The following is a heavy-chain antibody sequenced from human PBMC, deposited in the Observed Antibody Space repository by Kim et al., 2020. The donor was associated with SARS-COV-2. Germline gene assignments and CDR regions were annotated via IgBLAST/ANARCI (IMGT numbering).Heavy chain of an antibody. D-gene: IGHD3-22*01. Sequence: SVKGRFTISRDNAKNSLYLQMNSLRAEDTAVYYCARLYYYDSSGFLSGRNWGQGTLITVSS. J-gene: IGHJ4*02. V-gene: IGHV3-7*04. CDR3: ARLYYYDSSGFLSGRN.